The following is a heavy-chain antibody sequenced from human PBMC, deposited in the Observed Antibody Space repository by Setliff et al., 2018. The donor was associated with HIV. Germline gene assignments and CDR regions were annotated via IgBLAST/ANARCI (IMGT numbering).Heavy chain of an antibody. Sequence: GGSLRLSCAASGFTVSSNYMSWVRQAPGKGLEWVSVLYSGGSIYYADSVKGRFTISRDNSKNTVHLQMNSLRAEDTAVYYCATALYCSSTSCYIAFDIWGQGTMVTVSS. CDR3: ATALYCSSTSCYIAFDI. CDR1: GFTVSSNY. V-gene: IGHV3-53*01. J-gene: IGHJ3*02. D-gene: IGHD2-2*01. CDR2: LYSGGSI.